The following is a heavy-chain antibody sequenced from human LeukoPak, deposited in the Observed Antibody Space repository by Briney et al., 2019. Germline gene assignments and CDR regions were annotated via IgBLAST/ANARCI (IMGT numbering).Heavy chain of an antibody. CDR3: ASGLLTYCGGDCF. V-gene: IGHV3-48*04. CDR2: ITSSSSIM. CDR1: GFTFSSFS. Sequence: GGSLRLSCAASGFTFSSFSMTWVRQAPGKGLEWVSYITSSSSIMSYAGSVKGRFTISRDNAKNSLYLQMNSLRAEDTAVYYCASGLLTYCGGDCFWGQGTMVTVSS. J-gene: IGHJ3*01. D-gene: IGHD2-21*02.